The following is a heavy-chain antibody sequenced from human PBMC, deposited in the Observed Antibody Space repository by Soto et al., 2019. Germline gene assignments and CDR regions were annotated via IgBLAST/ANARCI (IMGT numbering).Heavy chain of an antibody. Sequence: GESLKVSCKGSGYSFTSYSISWVRQMPGKGLEWMGRIDPSDSYTNYSPSFQGHVTISADKSISTAYLQWSSLKASDTAMYYCARLRGRYYDDAVDIWGQGSMVTVSS. V-gene: IGHV5-10-1*01. CDR1: GYSFTSYS. J-gene: IGHJ3*02. CDR2: IDPSDSYT. CDR3: ARLRGRYYDDAVDI. D-gene: IGHD1-26*01.